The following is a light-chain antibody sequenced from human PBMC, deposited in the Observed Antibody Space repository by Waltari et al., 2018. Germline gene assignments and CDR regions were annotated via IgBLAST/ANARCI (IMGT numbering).Light chain of an antibody. Sequence: QSLLTQPPSASGTPGERVTLSCSGSNSNIGSGFVYWYHQVPGTAPKTPIYQKVGGPSGCPDRVAGSRSGTSASLAISGLRPEDEGDYYGAAWDYNLNGVVFGGGTRLTVL. CDR3: AAWDYNLNGVV. CDR1: NSNIGSGF. CDR2: QKV. V-gene: IGLV1-47*01. J-gene: IGLJ3*02.